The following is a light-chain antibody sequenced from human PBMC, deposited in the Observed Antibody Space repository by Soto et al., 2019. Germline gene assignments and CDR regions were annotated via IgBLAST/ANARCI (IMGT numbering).Light chain of an antibody. CDR3: QQYNNWLS. CDR2: GAS. V-gene: IGKV3-15*01. Sequence: EILMTQSPATLSVSPGERATLSCRASQSVSSNLAWYQQKPGQAPRLLIYGASARATGIPARFTGSGSGTEFTLTISSLQSEDCAVYYCQQYNNWLSFGQGTKVEIK. J-gene: IGKJ1*01. CDR1: QSVSSN.